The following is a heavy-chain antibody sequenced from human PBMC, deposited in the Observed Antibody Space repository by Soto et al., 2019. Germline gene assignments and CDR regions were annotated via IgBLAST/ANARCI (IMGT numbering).Heavy chain of an antibody. V-gene: IGHV3-30*03. Sequence: GGSLRLSCVASGFSFSTYGMHWVRQAPGKGLEWVTFISNDGSNEKYADSVKGRFIIARDNSKNTVYLQMNSLRDEDTAVYYCARVGYDPYSGSYYDVHYWGQGTLVTVSS. CDR1: GFSFSTYG. CDR3: ARVGYDPYSGSYYDVHY. J-gene: IGHJ4*02. D-gene: IGHD1-26*01. CDR2: ISNDGSNE.